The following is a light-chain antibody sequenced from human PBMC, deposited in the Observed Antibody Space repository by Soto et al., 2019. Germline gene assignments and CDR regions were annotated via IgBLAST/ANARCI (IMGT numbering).Light chain of an antibody. CDR3: QQSYRTPLT. V-gene: IGKV1-39*01. J-gene: IGKJ2*01. CDR2: AAS. Sequence: DIQMTQSPSSLSASVGDRVTITCRASQSNSTYLNWYQQKPGKAPKVMIYAASSLQSGVPSRFSGSGSRTDFILIISSLQPEDFATYYCQQSYRTPLTFGQGTQLEIK. CDR1: QSNSTY.